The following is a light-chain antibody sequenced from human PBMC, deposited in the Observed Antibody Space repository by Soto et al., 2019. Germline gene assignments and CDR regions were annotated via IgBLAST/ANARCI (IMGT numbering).Light chain of an antibody. CDR1: QDISID. CDR3: QQFRSWPYT. V-gene: IGKV3-15*01. J-gene: IGKJ2*01. CDR2: SAS. Sequence: ELAMTQSPATLSVSPGERATLSCRASQDISIDLAWYQQKPGQPPRLLIYSASTRAVGIPARFSGSGSGTEFTLTISSLQSEDIALYDCQQFRSWPYTFGQGTKLEIK.